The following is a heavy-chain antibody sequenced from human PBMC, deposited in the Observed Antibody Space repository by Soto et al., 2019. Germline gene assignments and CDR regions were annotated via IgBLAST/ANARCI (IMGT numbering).Heavy chain of an antibody. CDR3: ARNMVRGVPYYFDY. V-gene: IGHV3-30-3*01. J-gene: IGHJ4*02. D-gene: IGHD3-10*01. CDR2: ISYDGSNK. CDR1: GFTFSSYA. Sequence: QVQLEESGGGVVQPGRSLRLSCAASGFTFSSYAMHWVRQAPGKGLEWVAVISYDGSNKYYADSVKGRFTISRDNSKNTLYLQMNSLRAEDTAVYYCARNMVRGVPYYFDYWGQGTLVTVSS.